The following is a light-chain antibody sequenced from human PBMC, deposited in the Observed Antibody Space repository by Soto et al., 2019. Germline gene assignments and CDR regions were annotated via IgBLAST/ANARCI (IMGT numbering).Light chain of an antibody. Sequence: QSVLTQPPSASGTPGQRVTISCSGSGSNIGSNTVNWYQQLPGTAPKLLIYTYNQRPSGVPDRFSGSKSGTSASLAISGLHSEDEADYYCAALDDSLNGVLFGGGTKLTVL. V-gene: IGLV1-44*01. J-gene: IGLJ2*01. CDR1: GSNIGSNT. CDR3: AALDDSLNGVL. CDR2: TYN.